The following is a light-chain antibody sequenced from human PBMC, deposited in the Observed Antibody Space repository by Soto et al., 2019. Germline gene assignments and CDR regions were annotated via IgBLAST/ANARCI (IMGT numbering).Light chain of an antibody. CDR2: DAS. CDR3: QQRGKWIT. Sequence: EIVLTQSPATLSLSPGERATLSCRASQSVSSHLAWYQQRPGQAPRLLIYDASNRATGIPARCSGSGSGTDFTLTISSLETEDFAFYYCQQRGKWITFGQGTRLEIK. V-gene: IGKV3-11*01. CDR1: QSVSSH. J-gene: IGKJ5*01.